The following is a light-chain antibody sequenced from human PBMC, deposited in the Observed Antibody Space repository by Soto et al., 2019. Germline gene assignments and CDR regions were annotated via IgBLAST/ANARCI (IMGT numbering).Light chain of an antibody. V-gene: IGKV3-15*01. J-gene: IGKJ1*01. CDR3: QQYNDWPPKRT. CDR2: GAS. CDR1: QSITTN. Sequence: EVVMTQSPVTLSVSPGERATLSCRASQSITTNLAWYQQKPGQAPRLLIYGASTRATGVPARFIGSGSGTQFTLTISSLQSEDFALYYCQQYNDWPPKRTFGQGTRVDFK.